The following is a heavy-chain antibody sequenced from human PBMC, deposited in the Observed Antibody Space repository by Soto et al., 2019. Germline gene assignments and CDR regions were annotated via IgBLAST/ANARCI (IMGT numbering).Heavy chain of an antibody. D-gene: IGHD3-22*01. CDR1: GGSISSGDYY. CDR3: ARDPGYDSSYGPYYYYGMDV. Sequence: SETLSLTCTVSGGSISSGDYYWSWIRQPPGKGLEWIGYIYYSGSTYYNASLKSRVTISVDTSKNQFSLKLSSVTAADTAVYYCARDPGYDSSYGPYYYYGMDVWGQGTTVTVSS. J-gene: IGHJ6*02. CDR2: IYYSGST. V-gene: IGHV4-30-4*01.